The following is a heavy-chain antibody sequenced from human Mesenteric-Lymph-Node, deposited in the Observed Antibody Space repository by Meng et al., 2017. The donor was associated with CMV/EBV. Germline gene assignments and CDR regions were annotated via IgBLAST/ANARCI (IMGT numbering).Heavy chain of an antibody. V-gene: IGHV4-34*01. CDR2: INHSGST. D-gene: IGHD3-9*01. CDR3: ARGSSYDILTGYFDY. Sequence: QGQFHQWGAGLLKPPGALSVTCAVYGGSFSGYYWNWIRQSPEKGLEWIGEINHSGSTTYNPSFTSRIIISVDTSTNQISLNMSSVTAADTAVYYCARGSSYDILTGYFDYWGQGALVTVSS. J-gene: IGHJ4*02. CDR1: GGSFSGYY.